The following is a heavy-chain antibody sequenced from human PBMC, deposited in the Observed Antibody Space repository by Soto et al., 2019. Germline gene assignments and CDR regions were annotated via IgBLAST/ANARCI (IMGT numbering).Heavy chain of an antibody. D-gene: IGHD3-3*01. V-gene: IGHV4-34*01. J-gene: IGHJ6*02. Sequence: SETLSLTCAVYGGSFSGYYWSWIRQPPGKGLEWIGEINHSGSTNYNPSLKSRVTISVDTSKNQFSLKLSSVTAADTAVYYCASPQRSYYDFWSGYYRYYGMDVCGQGTTVTVSS. CDR3: ASPQRSYYDFWSGYYRYYGMDV. CDR2: INHSGST. CDR1: GGSFSGYY.